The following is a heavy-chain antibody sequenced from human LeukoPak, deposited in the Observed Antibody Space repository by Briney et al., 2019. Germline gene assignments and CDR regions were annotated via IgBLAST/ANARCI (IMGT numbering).Heavy chain of an antibody. V-gene: IGHV1-2*02. CDR2: INPHSGAT. Sequence: GASVKVSCKSSGYAFTNYFLHWVRQAPGQGPEWVAWINPHSGATNYAQKFLGRVTVTRHTSTTTANMELTSLRSDDTAVYFCARPSSIYYAFYAFDLWGQGTMVSVSS. J-gene: IGHJ3*01. D-gene: IGHD2/OR15-2a*01. CDR3: ARPSSIYYAFYAFDL. CDR1: GYAFTNYF.